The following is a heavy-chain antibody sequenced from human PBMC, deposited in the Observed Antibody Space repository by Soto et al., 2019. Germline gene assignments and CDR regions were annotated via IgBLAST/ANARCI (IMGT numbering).Heavy chain of an antibody. Sequence: GGSLRLSCEASGFIFTTNSMNWVRHVPGKGLQWLSSISSSGTFKSYGDSVKGRFTISRDNAKNSLFLQMNNLSGEDTGLYYCARDPPHGGTSSWDADSWGPGTLVTVSS. CDR1: GFIFTTNS. V-gene: IGHV3-21*01. CDR3: ARDPPHGGTSSWDADS. J-gene: IGHJ4*02. CDR2: ISSSGTFK. D-gene: IGHD2-15*01.